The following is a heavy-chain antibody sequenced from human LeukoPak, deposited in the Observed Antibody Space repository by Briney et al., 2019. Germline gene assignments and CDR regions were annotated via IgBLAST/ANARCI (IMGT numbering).Heavy chain of an antibody. CDR2: IYYAGST. Sequence: PSETLSLTCTASGGSISSSSHYWGWIRQPPGKGLEYIGSIYYAGSTYYNPSLKSRVTISVDTSKNQFSLNLNSVTAADTAVYYCARDLAWDAFDIWGQGTMVTVSS. CDR1: GGSISSSSHY. V-gene: IGHV4-39*02. J-gene: IGHJ3*02. CDR3: ARDLAWDAFDI.